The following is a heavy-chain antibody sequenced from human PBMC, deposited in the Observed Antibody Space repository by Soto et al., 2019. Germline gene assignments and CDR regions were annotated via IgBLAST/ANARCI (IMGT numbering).Heavy chain of an antibody. CDR3: ARVERGLAPTVVADFEI. J-gene: IGHJ3*02. D-gene: IGHD6-19*01. CDR1: GGFVSSCSYY. CDR2: MSHSGGT. Sequence: QVQLQQLGAGLLKPSETLSLTCAVYGGFVSSCSYYCSWIRQPPGKGLEWIGEMSHSGGTHFKPSFTRRVTIWVDTSKSQFSLKMSYVTAADTALYCCARVERGLAPTVVADFEIWGPAIMVPSSS. V-gene: IGHV4-34*01.